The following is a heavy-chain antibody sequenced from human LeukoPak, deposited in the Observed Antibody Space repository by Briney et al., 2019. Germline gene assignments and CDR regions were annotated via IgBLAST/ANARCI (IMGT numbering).Heavy chain of an antibody. CDR2: ISPSGGIR. D-gene: IGHD2-21*02. Sequence: ASVKVSCKASGYTFTSYYMHWVRKAPGQGHEWMGIISPSGGIRSYVQKFQDRVTMTRDTSASNVYMQLSSLRSEDTAVYYCARSLLHCGGDCYSFDYWGQGTLVTVYS. J-gene: IGHJ4*02. CDR1: GYTFTSYY. CDR3: ARSLLHCGGDCYSFDY. V-gene: IGHV1-46*01.